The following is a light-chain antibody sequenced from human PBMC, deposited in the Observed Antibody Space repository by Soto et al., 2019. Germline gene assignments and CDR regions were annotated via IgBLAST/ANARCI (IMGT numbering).Light chain of an antibody. CDR2: GAS. CDR1: QSVSSSY. CDR3: QQYGNAPYT. V-gene: IGKV3-20*01. Sequence: EIVLTQSPGTLSLSPGERATLSCRASQSVSSSYLAWYQQKPGQTPRLLIYGASSRATGIPDRFSGSGSETDVTLTISRLETEDFAVYYCQQYGNAPYTFGQGTKLEIK. J-gene: IGKJ2*01.